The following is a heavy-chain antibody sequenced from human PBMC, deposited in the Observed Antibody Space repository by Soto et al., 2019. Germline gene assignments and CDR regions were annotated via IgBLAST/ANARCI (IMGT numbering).Heavy chain of an antibody. J-gene: IGHJ4*02. CDR3: ARGSNHFNE. Sequence: EVQLVESGGGLVQPGGSLRLSCAASGFTFSPFWMHWVRQVPGKGPVWVSRINSDGNSTSYADSVKGRFTISRNNAKNTLYLQMNSLRAEDTAVYYCARGSNHFNEWGQGTLCTVSA. D-gene: IGHD4-4*01. CDR1: GFTFSPFW. V-gene: IGHV3-74*01. CDR2: INSDGNST.